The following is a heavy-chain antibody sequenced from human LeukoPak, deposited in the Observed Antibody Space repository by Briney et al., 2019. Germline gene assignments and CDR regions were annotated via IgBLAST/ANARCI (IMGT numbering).Heavy chain of an antibody. J-gene: IGHJ4*02. CDR3: ARRQDGHDY. V-gene: IGHV4-61*02. Sequence: SETLSLTCTVSGVSIANTFYYWNWLRQPAGKGLEWIGRIYTTGSTDYNPSLKSRVTISLDTARNQFSLKLSSVTAADTAVYYCARRQDGHDYWGQGTLVTVSS. CDR1: GVSIANTFYY. CDR2: IYTTGST.